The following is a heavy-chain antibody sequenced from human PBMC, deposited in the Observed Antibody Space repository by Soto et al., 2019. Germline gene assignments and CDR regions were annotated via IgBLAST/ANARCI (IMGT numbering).Heavy chain of an antibody. CDR3: ARAHPRIAAAGTGAFDI. D-gene: IGHD6-13*01. CDR1: GFTFSSYW. CDR2: INSDGSST. V-gene: IGHV3-74*01. Sequence: GGSLRLSCAASGFTFSSYWMHWVRQAPGKGLVWVSRINSDGSSTSYADSVKGRFTISRDNAKNTLYLQMNSLRAEDTAVYYCARAHPRIAAAGTGAFDIWGQGTMVTVSS. J-gene: IGHJ3*02.